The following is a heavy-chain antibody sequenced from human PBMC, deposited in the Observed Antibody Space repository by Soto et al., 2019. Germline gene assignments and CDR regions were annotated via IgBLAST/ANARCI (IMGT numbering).Heavy chain of an antibody. CDR3: ARSSGGNFGIIIEGSNWFDP. Sequence: ASVNVSCKAPGDTFTSYYLNWVRQAPGQGLEWMGVINPHGGSTKYAQKFQGRITMTRDTSRSTVCMELSSLRSYDTAIYYCARSSGGNFGIIIEGSNWFDPWGQGTLVTVSS. D-gene: IGHD3-3*01. J-gene: IGHJ5*02. V-gene: IGHV1-46*01. CDR1: GDTFTSYY. CDR2: INPHGGST.